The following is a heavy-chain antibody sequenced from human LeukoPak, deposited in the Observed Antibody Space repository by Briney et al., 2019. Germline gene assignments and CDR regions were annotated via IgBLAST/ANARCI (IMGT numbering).Heavy chain of an antibody. D-gene: IGHD3-10*01. J-gene: IGHJ4*02. CDR1: GYTFTDFH. Sequence: ASVKVSCKASGYTFTDFHVRWVRQAPGQGLEWMGWINPNNGGTNYAQKFQGRVTMTRDTSISTAYMELSRLRSDDTAVYYCARDQSGYYGSGRALYPCFDYWGQGTLVTVSS. V-gene: IGHV1-2*02. CDR3: ARDQSGYYGSGRALYPCFDY. CDR2: INPNNGGT.